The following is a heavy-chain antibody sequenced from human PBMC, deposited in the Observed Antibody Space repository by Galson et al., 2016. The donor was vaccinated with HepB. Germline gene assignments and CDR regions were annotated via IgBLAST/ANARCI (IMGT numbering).Heavy chain of an antibody. V-gene: IGHV3-11*06. CDR2: ITSTGSYA. J-gene: IGHJ4*02. CDR1: GFTFSDNY. CDR3: ATGPPSYYYDSSGYYSC. Sequence: SLRLSCAASGFTFSDNYMSWIRQAPGKGLEWLSYITSTGSYANYAGSVKGRFTVSRDNAKNSLYLQMNSLRAEDTAVYYCATGPPSYYYDSSGYYSCWGQGTLVTVSS. D-gene: IGHD3-22*01.